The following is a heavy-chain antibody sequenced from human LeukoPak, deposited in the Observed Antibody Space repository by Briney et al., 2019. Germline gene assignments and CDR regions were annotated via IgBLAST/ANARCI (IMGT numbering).Heavy chain of an antibody. D-gene: IGHD5-24*01. CDR2: ILPSGDST. J-gene: IGHJ5*02. Sequence: GASVKVSCKASGGTFSSYAISWVRQAPGQGLEWMGKILPSGDSTSYAQKLQGRITMSRDTSTSTVYMELSSLRSEDTAFYYCATDHSMANTAWWFDPWGQGTLVTVSS. CDR3: ATDHSMANTAWWFDP. CDR1: GGTFSSYA. V-gene: IGHV1-46*01.